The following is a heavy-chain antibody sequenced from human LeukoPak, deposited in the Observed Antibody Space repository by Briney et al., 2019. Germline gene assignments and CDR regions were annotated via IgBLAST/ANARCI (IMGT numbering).Heavy chain of an antibody. CDR3: ARPEYSSSSFDY. CDR2: IIPIFGTA. Sequence: SVKVPCKASGGTFTSYAISWVRQAPGQGLEWMGGIIPIFGTANYAQKFQGRVTITADASTSTAYMELSSLRSEDTAVYYCARPEYSSSSFDYWGQGTLVTVSS. CDR1: GGTFTSYA. J-gene: IGHJ4*02. V-gene: IGHV1-69*13. D-gene: IGHD6-6*01.